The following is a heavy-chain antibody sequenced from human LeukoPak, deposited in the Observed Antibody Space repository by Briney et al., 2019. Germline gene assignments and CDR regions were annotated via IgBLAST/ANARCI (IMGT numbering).Heavy chain of an antibody. CDR2: MYNSGST. V-gene: IGHV4-59*01. CDR1: GGSISGSY. Sequence: SETLSLTCTVSGGSISGSYWSWIRQPPGKELEWIAYMYNSGSTNYNSSLKSRVTKSIDTSKNQFSLKLSSLTAADTAIYYCARGIESYGDYGYWGQGILVTVSS. D-gene: IGHD4-17*01. CDR3: ARGIESYGDYGY. J-gene: IGHJ4*02.